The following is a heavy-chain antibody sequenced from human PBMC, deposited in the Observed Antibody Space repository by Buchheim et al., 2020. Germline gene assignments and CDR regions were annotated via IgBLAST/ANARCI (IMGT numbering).Heavy chain of an antibody. D-gene: IGHD1-7*01. CDR1: GFTFSSYA. J-gene: IGHJ4*02. CDR3: ARARSGTFDY. CDR2: INGSADII. V-gene: IGHV3-48*04. Sequence: EVQLLESGGGLVQPGGSLRLSCAASGFTFSSYAMSWVRQAPGKGLELISYINGSADIIYHGDSVRGRFTISRDNAKKSLYLQMNSLRVEDTAMYYCARARSGTFDYWGQGTL.